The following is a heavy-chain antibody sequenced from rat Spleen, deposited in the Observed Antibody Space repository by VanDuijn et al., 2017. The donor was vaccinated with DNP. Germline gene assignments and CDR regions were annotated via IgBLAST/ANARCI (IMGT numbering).Heavy chain of an antibody. Sequence: EVQLVESGGGPVQPGRSLKLSCVASGFIFSNYWMTWIRQAPGKGLEWVSSINTDGGNTYYLDPVKGRFTISRDNAESTVYLQMNSLRSEDTATYYCTRGGYNNYFDYWGQGVMVTVSS. CDR2: INTDGGNT. D-gene: IGHD1-10*01. CDR1: GFIFSNYW. V-gene: IGHV5-31*01. CDR3: TRGGYNNYFDY. J-gene: IGHJ2*01.